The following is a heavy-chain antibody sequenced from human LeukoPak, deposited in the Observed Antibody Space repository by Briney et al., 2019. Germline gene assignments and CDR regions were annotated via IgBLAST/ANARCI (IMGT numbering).Heavy chain of an antibody. D-gene: IGHD3-22*01. CDR2: INSDGRST. CDR1: GFTFSNYW. J-gene: IGHJ4*02. V-gene: IGHV3-74*01. Sequence: PGGSLRLSCAASGFTFSNYWMHWVRQAPGEGLVWVSRINSDGRSTDYADSVKGRFTIFRDSSKNTLYLQMNSLRAEDTAVYYCASKDPHDSRAYLLDYWGQGTLVTVSS. CDR3: ASKDPHDSRAYLLDY.